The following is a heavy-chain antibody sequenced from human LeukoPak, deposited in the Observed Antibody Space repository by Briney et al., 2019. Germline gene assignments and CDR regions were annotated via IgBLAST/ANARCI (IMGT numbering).Heavy chain of an antibody. CDR1: GFTFSNYW. J-gene: IGHJ4*02. D-gene: IGHD6-19*01. CDR2: IKQDGSAK. Sequence: GGSLRLSCAASGFTFSNYWMNWVRQAPGKGLEWVANIKQDGSAKYYVDSVKGRLTISRDNAKNSLYLQMNSVRAEDTAVYYCAKGWPLDYWGQGTLVTVSS. V-gene: IGHV3-7*01. CDR3: AKGWPLDY.